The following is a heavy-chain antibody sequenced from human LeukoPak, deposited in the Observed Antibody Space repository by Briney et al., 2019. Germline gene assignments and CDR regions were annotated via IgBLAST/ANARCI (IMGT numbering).Heavy chain of an antibody. J-gene: IGHJ5*02. V-gene: IGHV3-48*04. CDR1: GFTFSSYS. Sequence: GGSLRLSCAASGFTFSSYSMNWVRQAPGKGLEWVSYISSSSSTIYYADSVKGRFTISRDNAKNSLYLQMNSLRAEDTAVYYCARDAYGSGSEWFDPWGQGTLVTVSS. CDR3: ARDAYGSGSEWFDP. CDR2: ISSSSSTI. D-gene: IGHD3-10*01.